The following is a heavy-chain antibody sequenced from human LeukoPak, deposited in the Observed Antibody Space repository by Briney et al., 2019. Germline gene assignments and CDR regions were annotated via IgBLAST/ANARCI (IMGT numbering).Heavy chain of an antibody. J-gene: IGHJ4*02. Sequence: GGSLSLSCAASGFTFSSYSMNWVRQAPGKGLEWVSSISSSSSYIYYADSVKGRFTISRDNAKNSLYLQMNSLRAEDTAVYYCARDPCGDDCYGTDYWGQGTLVTVSS. CDR1: GFTFSSYS. V-gene: IGHV3-21*01. CDR3: ARDPCGDDCYGTDY. CDR2: ISSSSSYI. D-gene: IGHD2-21*02.